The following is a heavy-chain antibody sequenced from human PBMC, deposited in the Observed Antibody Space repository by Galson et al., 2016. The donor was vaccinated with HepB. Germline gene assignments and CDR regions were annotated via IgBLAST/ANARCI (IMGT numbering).Heavy chain of an antibody. J-gene: IGHJ5*02. V-gene: IGHV3-30*03. Sequence: SLRLSCAASGFTFSHYGMHWVRQAPGKGLEWVAVISYDGSNKYSTESVKGRFTISRDDSKETLDLQMDSLRVGDTAVYYCVRWDNYRKLDLWGQGILVTVSS. CDR1: GFTFSHYG. D-gene: IGHD5-24*01. CDR2: ISYDGSNK. CDR3: VRWDNYRKLDL.